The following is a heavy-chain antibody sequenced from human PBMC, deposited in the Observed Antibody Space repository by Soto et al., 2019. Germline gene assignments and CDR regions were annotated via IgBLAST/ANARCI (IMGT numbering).Heavy chain of an antibody. V-gene: IGHV4-34*01. CDR2: INHSGST. J-gene: IGHJ4*02. D-gene: IGHD3-16*02. Sequence: PVKGLEWIGEINHSGSTNYNPSLKSRVTISVDTSKNQFSLKLSSVTAADTAVYYCARGGADYDYVWGSYRQRVYFDYWGQGTMGTV. CDR3: ARGGADYDYVWGSYRQRVYFDY.